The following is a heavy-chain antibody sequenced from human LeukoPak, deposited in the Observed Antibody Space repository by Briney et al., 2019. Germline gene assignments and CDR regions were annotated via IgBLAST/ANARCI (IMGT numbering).Heavy chain of an antibody. CDR2: MNPNSGNT. J-gene: IGHJ5*02. CDR3: AFGDKRYTSFDP. CDR1: GYTFTSYD. D-gene: IGHD4-17*01. V-gene: IGHV1-8*01. Sequence: GASVKVSCKASGYTFTSYDINWVRQATGQGLEWMGWMNPNSGNTGYARKFQGRVTMTRNTSISTAYMELSSLRSEDTAVYYCAFGDKRYTSFDPWAREPWSPSPQ.